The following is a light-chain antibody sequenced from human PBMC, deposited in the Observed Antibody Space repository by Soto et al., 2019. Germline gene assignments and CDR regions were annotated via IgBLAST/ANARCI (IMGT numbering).Light chain of an antibody. J-gene: IGKJ1*01. Sequence: EIVMTQSPATLSVSPGERATLSCRATQSGSSNLAWYQQKPGQAPRLLIYGASTRATGIPARFSGSGSGTEFTLTISSLQSEDFAVYYCQQYNNWTPWTFGQGTKVEIK. CDR1: QSGSSN. V-gene: IGKV3-15*01. CDR3: QQYNNWTPWT. CDR2: GAS.